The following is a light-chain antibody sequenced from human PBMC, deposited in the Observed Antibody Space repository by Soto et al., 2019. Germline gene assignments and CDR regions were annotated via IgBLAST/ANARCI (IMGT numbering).Light chain of an antibody. CDR1: QSVNSGF. J-gene: IGKJ1*01. CDR3: QRYGDSVWT. CDR2: GIS. V-gene: IGKV3-20*01. Sequence: DIVLTQSPGTLSLSPGERATLSCRTNQSVNSGFLAWYQKKPGQAPRLLLYGISRRAIGIPDRFSGSGSGTDFTLTINRLEPEDFAVYYCQRYGDSVWTFGQGTKVEI.